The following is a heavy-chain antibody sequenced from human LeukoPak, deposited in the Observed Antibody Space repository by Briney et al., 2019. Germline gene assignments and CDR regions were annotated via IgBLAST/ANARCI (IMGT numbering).Heavy chain of an antibody. CDR2: FYYSGST. J-gene: IGHJ4*02. Sequence: SETLSLTRTVQGGSFSNYYWSWIRQPPGKGLEWIGHFYYSGSTTYSPSLKSRVTISVDTSRNQFSLKLTSVSAADTAVYFCARGQGGNYYLNYFDYWGQGALVTVSS. V-gene: IGHV4-59*01. CDR1: GGSFSNYY. CDR3: ARGQGGNYYLNYFDY. D-gene: IGHD1-26*01.